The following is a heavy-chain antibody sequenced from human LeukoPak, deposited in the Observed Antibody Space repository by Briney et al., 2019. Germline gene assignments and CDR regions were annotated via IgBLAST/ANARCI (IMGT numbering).Heavy chain of an antibody. V-gene: IGHV1-2*04. Sequence: ASVKVSCKASGYTFTGYYMHWVRQAPGQGLEWMGWINPNSGGTNYAQKFQGWVTMTRDTSISTAYMELSRLRSDDTAVYYCARRGEILTGYYHFDYWGQGTLVTVS. CDR2: INPNSGGT. J-gene: IGHJ4*02. CDR3: ARRGEILTGYYHFDY. D-gene: IGHD3-9*01. CDR1: GYTFTGYY.